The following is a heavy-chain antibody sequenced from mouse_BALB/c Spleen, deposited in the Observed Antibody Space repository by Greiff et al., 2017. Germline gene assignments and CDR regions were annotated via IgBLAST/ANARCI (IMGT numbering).Heavy chain of an antibody. D-gene: IGHD2-14*01. CDR2: ISSGGSYT. CDR1: GFTFSSYG. J-gene: IGHJ2*01. CDR3: AIYYRYEGFDY. V-gene: IGHV5-6*01. Sequence: EVQVVESGGDLVKPGGSLKLSCAASGFTFSSYGMSWVRQTPDKRLEWVATISSGGSYTYYPDSVKGRFTISRDNAKNTLYLQMSSLKSEDTAMYYCAIYYRYEGFDYWGQGTTRTVSS.